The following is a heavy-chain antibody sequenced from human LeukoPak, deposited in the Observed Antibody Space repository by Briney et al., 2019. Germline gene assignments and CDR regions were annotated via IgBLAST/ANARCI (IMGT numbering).Heavy chain of an antibody. CDR3: ARQNSGARLNV. J-gene: IGHJ6*02. Sequence: PSETLSLTCTASGDSMSSYYWSWIRQPPGKGLEWIGHIYYSGSTDYNPSLKSRLTISVDTSKNQFSLQLSSVTAADTAVYFCARQNSGARLNVGGQGTTVTVSS. V-gene: IGHV4-59*08. CDR2: IYYSGST. CDR1: GDSMSSYY. D-gene: IGHD6-25*01.